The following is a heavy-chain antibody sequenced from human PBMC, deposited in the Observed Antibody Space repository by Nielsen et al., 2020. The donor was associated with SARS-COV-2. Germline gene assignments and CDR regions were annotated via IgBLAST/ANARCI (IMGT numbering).Heavy chain of an antibody. Sequence: GESLKISCAASGFTFSSYGMHWVRQAPGKGLEWVAVISYDGSNKYYADSVKGRFTISRDNSKNTLYLQMNSLRAEDTAVYYCAKTGSGVLVYWGQGTLVTVSS. CDR3: AKTGSGVLVY. V-gene: IGHV3-30*18. CDR2: ISYDGSNK. CDR1: GFTFSSYG. J-gene: IGHJ4*02. D-gene: IGHD1-14*01.